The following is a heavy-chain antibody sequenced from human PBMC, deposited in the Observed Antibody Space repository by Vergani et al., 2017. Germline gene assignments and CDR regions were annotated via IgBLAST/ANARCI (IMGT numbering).Heavy chain of an antibody. J-gene: IGHJ6*03. V-gene: IGHV4-59*08. CDR3: ARHSSSLSTRYYYYYMDV. CDR2: IHYSENT. D-gene: IGHD6-6*01. CDR1: FDSIRNLY. Sequence: QVQLQESGPGLVKSSETLSLTCSVSFDSIRNLYCNWIRQPPGKGLEWIGSIHYSENTNYNPSLKTRVTISVDTSKNQFSLKLSSVTAADTAVYYCARHSSSLSTRYYYYYMDVWGKGTTVTVSS.